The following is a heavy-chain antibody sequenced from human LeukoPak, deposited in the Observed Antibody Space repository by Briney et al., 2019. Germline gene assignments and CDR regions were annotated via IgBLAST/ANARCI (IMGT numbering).Heavy chain of an antibody. Sequence: PSETLSLTCTVSGGSISSSSYYWGWIRQPPGKGLEWIGSIYYSGSIYYNPSLKSRVTISVDTSKNQLSLKLSSVTAADAAVYYCARILAYCGGDCFPAEIDYWGQGTLVTVSS. V-gene: IGHV4-39*01. J-gene: IGHJ4*02. CDR2: IYYSGSI. D-gene: IGHD2-21*02. CDR1: GGSISSSSYY. CDR3: ARILAYCGGDCFPAEIDY.